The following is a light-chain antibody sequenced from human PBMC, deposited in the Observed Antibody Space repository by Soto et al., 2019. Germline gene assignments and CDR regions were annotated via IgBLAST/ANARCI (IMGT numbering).Light chain of an antibody. V-gene: IGKV3-20*01. CDR3: QQYGSSRTWT. CDR1: QIVSSSY. Sequence: EIVLTQSPGTLSLSPGERATLSCRASQIVSSSYLAWYQQQPGQAPRLLIYGASSRATGIPDSFSGSGSGTDFSLTISRLEPEDFAVYYCQQYGSSRTWTFGQGTKVEIK. J-gene: IGKJ1*01. CDR2: GAS.